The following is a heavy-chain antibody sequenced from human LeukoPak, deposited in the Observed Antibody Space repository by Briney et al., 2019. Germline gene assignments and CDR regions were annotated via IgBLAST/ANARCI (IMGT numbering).Heavy chain of an antibody. V-gene: IGHV3-23*01. CDR2: ISGSGGST. Sequence: GGSLRLSCAASGFTFSSYAMSWVRQAPGKGLEWVSAISGSGGSTYYADSVKGRFTISRDNSKNTLYLQMNSLRAEDTAVYYCARGFGYSNNYDFDYWGQGTLVTVSS. CDR3: ARGFGYSNNYDFDY. J-gene: IGHJ4*02. CDR1: GFTFSSYA. D-gene: IGHD6-13*01.